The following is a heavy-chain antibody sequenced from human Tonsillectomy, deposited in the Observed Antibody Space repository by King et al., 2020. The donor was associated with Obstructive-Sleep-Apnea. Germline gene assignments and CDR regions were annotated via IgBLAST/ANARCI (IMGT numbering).Heavy chain of an antibody. D-gene: IGHD3-3*01. CDR1: GGSISSGGYS. CDR2: IYYSGST. V-gene: IGHV4-30-4*07. Sequence: VQLQESGPGLVKPSQTLSLTCAVSGGSISSGGYSWNWIRQPPGKGLEWTGYIYYSGSTYYNPSLKSRVTISVDTSKNQFSLKLSSVTAADTAVYYCARAIWSGYSDRYYFDYWGQGTLVTVSS. CDR3: ARAIWSGYSDRYYFDY. J-gene: IGHJ4*02.